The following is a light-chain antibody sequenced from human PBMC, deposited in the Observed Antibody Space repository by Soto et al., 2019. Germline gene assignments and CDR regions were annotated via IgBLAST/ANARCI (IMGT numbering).Light chain of an antibody. J-gene: IGKJ4*01. CDR1: QGVGST. V-gene: IGKV3-15*01. CDR2: DAS. CDR3: QPYKPWPLS. Sequence: ELVLTQSPATLSVSPGERATLSCRASQGVGSTLAWYQQAPGQAPRLLIYDASTRATGIPARFSGDGSGTEFTLTISSLQSDDIAVYYCQPYKPWPLSVGGGTRVEI.